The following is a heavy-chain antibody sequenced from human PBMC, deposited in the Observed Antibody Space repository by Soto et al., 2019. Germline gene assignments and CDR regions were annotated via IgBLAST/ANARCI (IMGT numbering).Heavy chain of an antibody. J-gene: IGHJ4*02. CDR1: GFTFDDYA. D-gene: IGHD3-9*01. CDR2: ISWNSGSI. CDR3: AKGGYYDILTGYFPDYFDY. V-gene: IGHV3-9*01. Sequence: TGGSLRLSCAASGFTFDDYAMHWVRQAPGKGLEWVSGISWNSGSIGYADSVKGRFTISRDNAKNSPYLQMNSLRAEDTALYYCAKGGYYDILTGYFPDYFDYWGQGTLVTVSS.